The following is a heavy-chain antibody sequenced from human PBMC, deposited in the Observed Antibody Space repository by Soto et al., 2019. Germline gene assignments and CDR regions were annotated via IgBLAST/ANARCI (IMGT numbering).Heavy chain of an antibody. J-gene: IGHJ4*02. CDR1: GGSISGYY. D-gene: IGHD3-22*01. Sequence: QVQLQESGPGLVKPSETLSLTCTVSGGSISGYYWSWIRQSPEKGLDWIGYIHHSGSTSYNPSLKSRVSISVDTSKNRFFLRLSSVTAADTAVYYCARGLYDSSGYYSLYFEYWGQGNLVTVSS. CDR3: ARGLYDSSGYYSLYFEY. CDR2: IHHSGST. V-gene: IGHV4-59*01.